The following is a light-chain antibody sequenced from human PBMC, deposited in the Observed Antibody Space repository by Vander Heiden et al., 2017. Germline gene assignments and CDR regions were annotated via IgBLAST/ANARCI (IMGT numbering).Light chain of an antibody. CDR1: SGSIVSNH. CDR2: QDK. J-gene: IGLJ3*02. Sequence: NFMLTQLHHVSDASVKTVTIPCTGSSGSIVSNHVQHYQQRTGGAPTIVIFQDKQGPSGVSDRLSGCIDSCSNSTSLTSTGVGAEDEAEYYYQSYGNNGWMFGGGTKLTVL. CDR3: QSYGNNGWM. V-gene: IGLV6-57*02.